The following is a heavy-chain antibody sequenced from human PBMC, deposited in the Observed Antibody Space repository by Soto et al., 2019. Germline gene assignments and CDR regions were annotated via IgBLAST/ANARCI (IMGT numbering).Heavy chain of an antibody. CDR1: GFTFDDYA. D-gene: IGHD5-12*01. V-gene: IGHV3-43D*04. J-gene: IGHJ4*02. Sequence: EVQLVESGGVVVQPGGSLRLSCAASGFTFDDYAMHWVRQAPGKGLEWVSLISWDGGSTYYADSVKGRFTISRDNSKNSLYLQMNSLRAEDTALYYCAKDMGRDGYRFLPFDYWGQGTLVTVSS. CDR3: AKDMGRDGYRFLPFDY. CDR2: ISWDGGST.